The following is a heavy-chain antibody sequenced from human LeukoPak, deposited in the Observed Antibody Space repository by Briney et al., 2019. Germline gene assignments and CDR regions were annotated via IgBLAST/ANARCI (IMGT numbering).Heavy chain of an antibody. CDR1: GFTFSSYG. V-gene: IGHV3-7*01. D-gene: IGHD3-10*01. Sequence: GGSLRLSCAASGFTFSSYGMHWVRQAPGKGLEWVANIKQDGSEKYYVDSVKGRFTISRDNAKNSLYLQMNSLRAEDTAVYYCARDKWFGEPPFDYWGQGTLVTVSS. CDR2: IKQDGSEK. J-gene: IGHJ4*02. CDR3: ARDKWFGEPPFDY.